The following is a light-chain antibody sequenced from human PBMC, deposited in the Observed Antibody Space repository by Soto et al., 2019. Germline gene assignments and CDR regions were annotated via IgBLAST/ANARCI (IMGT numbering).Light chain of an antibody. CDR1: SSDVGAYNC. Sequence: QSALTQPRSVSGSPGQSVTISCTGTSSDVGAYNCVSWYQQHPGKAPKFMIYDVSKRPSGVPDRFSGSKSGNTASLTISGLQAEDEADYYCCSYAGSYTHVVFGGGTQLTVL. CDR2: DVS. J-gene: IGLJ2*01. CDR3: CSYAGSYTHVV. V-gene: IGLV2-11*01.